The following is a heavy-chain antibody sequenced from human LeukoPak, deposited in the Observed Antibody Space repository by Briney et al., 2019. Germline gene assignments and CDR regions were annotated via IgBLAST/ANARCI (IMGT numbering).Heavy chain of an antibody. CDR2: IIPIFGTA. V-gene: IGHV1-69*05. D-gene: IGHD3-22*01. CDR1: GGTFSSYA. J-gene: IGHJ3*02. CDR3: ARGNSVYDSSGSSAFDI. Sequence: ASVKVSCKASGGTFSSYAISWVRQAPGQGLEWMGRIIPIFGTANYAQKFQGRVTITTDESTSTAYMELSSLRSEDTAVYYCARGNSVYDSSGSSAFDIWGQGTMVTVSS.